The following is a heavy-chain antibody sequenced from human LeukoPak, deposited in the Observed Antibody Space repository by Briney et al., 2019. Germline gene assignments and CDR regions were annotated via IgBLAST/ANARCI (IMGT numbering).Heavy chain of an antibody. J-gene: IGHJ4*02. D-gene: IGHD2-8*01. V-gene: IGHV4-4*07. Sequence: SETLSLTCTVSGDSISSYYWSWIRQPAGKGLEWIGRVSASGTTTYNPSLKGRVTMAVDTSKKQFSLKVNSVTAADTAMYYCARLSNGDYVYFDYWGQGTLVTVSS. CDR3: ARLSNGDYVYFDY. CDR1: GDSISSYY. CDR2: VSASGTT.